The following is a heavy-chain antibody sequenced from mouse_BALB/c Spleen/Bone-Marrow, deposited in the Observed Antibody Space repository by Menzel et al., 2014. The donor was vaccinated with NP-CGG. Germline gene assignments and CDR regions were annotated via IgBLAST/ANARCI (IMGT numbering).Heavy chain of an antibody. V-gene: IGHV7-3*02. CDR2: IRNKANGYTT. CDR1: GFTFTDYY. J-gene: IGHJ4*01. Sequence: VQLQQPGGGLVQPGGSLRLSCATPGFTFTDYYMSWVRQPPGKALEWLGSIRNKANGYTTEYSASVKGRFTISRDNSQSILYLQMNTLRAEDSATYYCARDDYYAMDYWGQGTSVTVSS. CDR3: ARDDYYAMDY.